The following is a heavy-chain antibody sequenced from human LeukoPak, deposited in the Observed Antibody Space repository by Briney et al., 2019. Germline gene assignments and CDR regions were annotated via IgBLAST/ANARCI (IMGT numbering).Heavy chain of an antibody. Sequence: GESLQISCKGSGYSFTSYWIGWVRQMPGKGVVWMRIIYPGDSDTRYSPSFQGQVTISADKSISTAYLQWSSLKASDTAMYYCARWYYASGSYYNFDYWGQGTLVTVSS. V-gene: IGHV5-51*01. CDR3: ARWYYASGSYYNFDY. CDR1: GYSFTSYW. CDR2: IYPGDSDT. J-gene: IGHJ4*02. D-gene: IGHD3-10*01.